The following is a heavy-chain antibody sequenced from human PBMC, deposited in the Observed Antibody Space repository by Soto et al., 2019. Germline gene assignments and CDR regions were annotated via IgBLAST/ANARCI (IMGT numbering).Heavy chain of an antibody. CDR3: ARGTIFGVVIPNWFDP. Sequence: QVQLQQWGAGLLKPSETLSLTCAVYGGSFSGYYWSWIRQPPGKGLEWIGEINHSGSTNYNPSLKSRVTISVDTSKNQFSLKRSSVTAADTAVYYCARGTIFGVVIPNWFDPWGQGTLVTVSS. CDR1: GGSFSGYY. V-gene: IGHV4-34*01. CDR2: INHSGST. J-gene: IGHJ5*02. D-gene: IGHD3-3*01.